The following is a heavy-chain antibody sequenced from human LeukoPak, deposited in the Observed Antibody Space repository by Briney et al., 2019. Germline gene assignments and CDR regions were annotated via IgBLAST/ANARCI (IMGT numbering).Heavy chain of an antibody. J-gene: IGHJ5*02. D-gene: IGHD6-13*01. CDR1: VYIFSGHF. V-gene: IGHV1-2*06. Sequence: ASVKVSCKASVYIFSGHFIHWVRQAPGQGLEWIGRFDPNSGGTSFAPKFQGRVTMTRDTSISTAYMEVTRLTSDDTAVYYCARRPPMSAADNWLDPWGQGTLVTVSS. CDR3: ARRPPMSAADNWLDP. CDR2: FDPNSGGT.